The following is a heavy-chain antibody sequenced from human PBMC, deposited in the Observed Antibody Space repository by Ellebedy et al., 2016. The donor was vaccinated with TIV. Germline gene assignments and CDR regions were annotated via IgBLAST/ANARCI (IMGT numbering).Heavy chain of an antibody. CDR2: IYYSGST. CDR3: ARLGSGSYRD. J-gene: IGHJ4*02. V-gene: IGHV4-59*01. D-gene: IGHD1-26*01. CDR1: GDSINSYY. Sequence: MPSETLSLTCTVSGDSINSYYWNWIRQPPGKGLEWIGYIYYSGSTNYNPSLQSRVTILVDTSKNQFSLKLSSVTAADTAVYYCARLGSGSYRDWGQGTLVTVSS.